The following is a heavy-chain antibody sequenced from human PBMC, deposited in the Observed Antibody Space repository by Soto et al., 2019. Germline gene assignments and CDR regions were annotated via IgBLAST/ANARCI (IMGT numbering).Heavy chain of an antibody. J-gene: IGHJ6*02. CDR2: IYYSGST. D-gene: IGHD3-10*01. Sequence: PSETLSLTCTVSGGSISSRGYYWGWIRQPPGKGLEWIGTIYYSGSTYYNPSLKSRVTISVDTSKNQFSLKLSSVTAADTAVYYCARDRMLRGGHYGMDVWGQGTTVT. CDR3: ARDRMLRGGHYGMDV. CDR1: GGSISSRGYY. V-gene: IGHV4-39*01.